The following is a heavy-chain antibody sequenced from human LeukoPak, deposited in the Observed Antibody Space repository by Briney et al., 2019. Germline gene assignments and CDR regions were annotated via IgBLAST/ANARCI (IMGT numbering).Heavy chain of an antibody. CDR2: IYYSGST. CDR1: GGSISSYY. J-gene: IGHJ4*02. D-gene: IGHD3-3*01. Sequence: SETLSLTCTVSGGSISSYYWSWIRQPPGKGLEWIGYIYYSGSTNYNPSLKSRVTISVDTSKNQFSLKLSSVTAADTAVYYCARVALDDFWSGYYFFDYWGQGTLVTVSS. V-gene: IGHV4-59*08. CDR3: ARVALDDFWSGYYFFDY.